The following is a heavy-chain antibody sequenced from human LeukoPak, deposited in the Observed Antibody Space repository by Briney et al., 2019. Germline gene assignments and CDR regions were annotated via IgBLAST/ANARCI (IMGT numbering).Heavy chain of an antibody. V-gene: IGHV3-23*01. CDR2: ISGSGGST. CDR1: GFTFSSYA. D-gene: IGHD2-2*01. J-gene: IGHJ3*02. Sequence: GGSLRLSCAASGFTFSSYAMSWVRQAPGKGLEWVSAISGSGGSTYFADSVKGRFTISRDNSKNTLYLQMNSLSAEDTAVYYCARGLGSSTSRHTFDIWGQGTMVTVSS. CDR3: ARGLGSSTSRHTFDI.